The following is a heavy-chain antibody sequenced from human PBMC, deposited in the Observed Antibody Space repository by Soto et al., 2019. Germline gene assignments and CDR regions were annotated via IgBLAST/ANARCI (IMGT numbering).Heavy chain of an antibody. D-gene: IGHD3-16*01. J-gene: IGHJ3*02. CDR3: ARWGSYNGRDQGYI. CDR2: IKQDGSEE. CDR1: GFIFSNSW. Sequence: GGSLRLSCAASGFIFSNSWMSWVRQAPGKGLEWVANIKQDGSEEYYVDSVKGRFTISRDNANNLLYLQMNSLRAEDTAVFYCARWGSYNGRDQGYIWGQGIMVTVSS. V-gene: IGHV3-7*01.